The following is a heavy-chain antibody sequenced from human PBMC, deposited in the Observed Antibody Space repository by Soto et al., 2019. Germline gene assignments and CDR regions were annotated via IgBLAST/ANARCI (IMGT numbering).Heavy chain of an antibody. CDR3: ARDLRGHYGP. J-gene: IGHJ3*01. V-gene: IGHV3-21*06. CDR2: VSGSSSYI. CDR1: GFNFINFN. D-gene: IGHD4-17*01. Sequence: WGSLRLSCEGSGFNFINFNIIFFRHAPWKWLEWVSSVSGSSSYIYYADSVKGRFTVSRDNANNLVFLQMNGLRPEDTAMYYCARDLRGHYGPWGQGTMVTVSS.